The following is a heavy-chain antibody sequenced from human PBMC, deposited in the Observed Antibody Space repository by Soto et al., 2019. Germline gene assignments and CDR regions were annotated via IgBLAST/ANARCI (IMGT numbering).Heavy chain of an antibody. J-gene: IGHJ5*02. V-gene: IGHV1-18*01. Sequence: ASVKVSCKASGYTFTSYGISGVRQAPGQGLEWMGWISAYNGNTNYAQKLQGRVTMTTDTSTSTAYMELRSLRSDDTAVYYCARSYYYDSSGYYLPWGQGTLVTVSS. D-gene: IGHD3-22*01. CDR2: ISAYNGNT. CDR3: ARSYYYDSSGYYLP. CDR1: GYTFTSYG.